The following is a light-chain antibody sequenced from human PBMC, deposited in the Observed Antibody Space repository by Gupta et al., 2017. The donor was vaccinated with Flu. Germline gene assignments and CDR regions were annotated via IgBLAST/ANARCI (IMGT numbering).Light chain of an antibody. CDR2: GAS. J-gene: IGKJ4*01. Sequence: VLTQSPGTLSLSPGRRATLSCRASQTVTNNYLAWYQQKPGQPPRLLIFGASNRASGIPDRFGGSGSGTDFTLTISRLEHEDFAMYFWQHYGSSFTFGGGTKVEIK. CDR3: QHYGSSFT. CDR1: QTVTNNY. V-gene: IGKV3-20*01.